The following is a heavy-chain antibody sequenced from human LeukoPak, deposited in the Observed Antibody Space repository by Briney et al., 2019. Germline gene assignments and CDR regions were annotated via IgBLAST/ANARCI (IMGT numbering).Heavy chain of an antibody. V-gene: IGHV4-34*01. J-gene: IGHJ6*02. Sequence: SETLSLTCAVYGGSFSGYYWSWIRQPPGKGLEWIGEINHSGSTNYNPSLKSRVTISVDTSKNQFSLKLSSVTAADTAVYYCAKDIYGSGSYYGNGLDVWGRGTTVTVSS. CDR3: AKDIYGSGSYYGNGLDV. CDR2: INHSGST. CDR1: GGSFSGYY. D-gene: IGHD3-10*01.